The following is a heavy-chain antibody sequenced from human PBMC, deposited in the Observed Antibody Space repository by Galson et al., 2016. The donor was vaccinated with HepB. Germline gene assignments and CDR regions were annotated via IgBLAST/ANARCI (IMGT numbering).Heavy chain of an antibody. D-gene: IGHD3-3*01. CDR1: GFSLSTSGVG. CDR3: AHREPRGYYTDFDP. V-gene: IGHV2-5*02. CDR2: IYWDDDK. J-gene: IGHJ5*02. Sequence: PALVKPTQTLTLTCTFSGFSLSTSGVGVGWIRQPPGKALEWLALIYWDDDKRYSPSLKSRLTITKDTSKNQVVLIMTNMDPVDTATYYCAHREPRGYYTDFDPWGQGTLVTVSS.